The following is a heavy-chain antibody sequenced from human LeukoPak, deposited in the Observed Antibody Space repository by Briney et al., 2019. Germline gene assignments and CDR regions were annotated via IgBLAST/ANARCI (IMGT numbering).Heavy chain of an antibody. CDR3: ARGSAYSH. D-gene: IGHD3-22*01. CDR1: GFTVRTNY. V-gene: IGHV3-66*02. CDR2: IYSGGST. Sequence: GGSLRLSCAASGFTVRTNYMSWVRQAPGKGLEWVSVIYSGGSTYYADSVKGRFTISRDNSKNMLYLQMSSLGAEDTAVYYCARGSAYSHWGQGTLVTVSS. J-gene: IGHJ4*02.